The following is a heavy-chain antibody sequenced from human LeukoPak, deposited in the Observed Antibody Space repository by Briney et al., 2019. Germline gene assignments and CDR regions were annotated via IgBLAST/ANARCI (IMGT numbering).Heavy chain of an antibody. D-gene: IGHD3-9*01. J-gene: IGHJ4*02. V-gene: IGHV1-8*01. CDR1: GYTFTSYD. Sequence: ASVKVSCXASGYTFTSYDINWVRQATGQGLEWMGWMNPNSGNTGYAQKFQGRVTMTRNTSISTAYMELSSLRSEDTAVYYCARGGLEYDILIGYSTGYFDYWGQGTLVTVSS. CDR3: ARGGLEYDILIGYSTGYFDY. CDR2: MNPNSGNT.